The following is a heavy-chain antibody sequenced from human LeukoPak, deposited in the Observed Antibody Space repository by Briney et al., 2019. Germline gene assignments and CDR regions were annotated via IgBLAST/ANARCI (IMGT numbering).Heavy chain of an antibody. V-gene: IGHV4-59*08. D-gene: IGHD1-26*01. CDR2: IYYSGST. Sequence: SGTLSLTCTVSGGSISSYYWSRIRQPPGKGLEWIGYIYYSGSTNYNPSLKSRVTISVDTSKNQFSLKLSSVTAADTAVYYCARHRVGATMVDYWGQGTLVTVSS. CDR3: ARHRVGATMVDY. J-gene: IGHJ4*02. CDR1: GGSISSYY.